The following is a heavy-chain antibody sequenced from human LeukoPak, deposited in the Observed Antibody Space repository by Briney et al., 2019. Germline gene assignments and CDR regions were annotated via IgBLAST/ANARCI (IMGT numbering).Heavy chain of an antibody. CDR3: ARRGYNWKFDY. Sequence: AGGSLRLSCAASGFTFSSYSMNWVRQAPGKGLEWVSSISSGSRTSIYYADSVKGRFTISRVNAKNSLYLQMNSLRAEDTAVYYCARRGYNWKFDYWGQGTLVTVSS. D-gene: IGHD1-20*01. V-gene: IGHV3-21*01. J-gene: IGHJ4*02. CDR1: GFTFSSYS. CDR2: ISSGSRTSI.